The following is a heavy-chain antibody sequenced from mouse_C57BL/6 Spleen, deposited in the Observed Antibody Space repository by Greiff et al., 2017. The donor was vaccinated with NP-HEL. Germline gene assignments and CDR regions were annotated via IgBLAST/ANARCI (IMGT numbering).Heavy chain of an antibody. CDR2: IYPCDGDT. Sequence: QVQLMEPGAELVKPGASVKFSCKASGYAFSSSWMHWVKQRPGKGLEWIGLIYPCDGDTNYNGKFKGKATLTADKSSSTAYMQLSGLTSEDSAVYCCARSKFITTVDYWGQGTTLTVSS. D-gene: IGHD1-1*01. CDR3: ARSKFITTVDY. CDR1: GYAFSSSW. J-gene: IGHJ2*01. V-gene: IGHV1-82*01.